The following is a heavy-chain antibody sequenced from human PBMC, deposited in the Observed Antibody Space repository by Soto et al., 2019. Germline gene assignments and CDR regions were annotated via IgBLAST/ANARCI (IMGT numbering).Heavy chain of an antibody. Sequence: GSGPTLVNPTQTLTLTCSFSGFSLTTGVGGGWIRQPPGKALEWLAIIYWNDEKLYNPSLKTRLTITKDTSKNQVVLTVTDMDPVDTATYYCAHRVNMARGPYNYFGPWGQGTLVTVSS. D-gene: IGHD3-10*01. CDR3: AHRVNMARGPYNYFGP. J-gene: IGHJ5*02. V-gene: IGHV2-5*01. CDR1: GFSLTTGVG. CDR2: IYWNDEK.